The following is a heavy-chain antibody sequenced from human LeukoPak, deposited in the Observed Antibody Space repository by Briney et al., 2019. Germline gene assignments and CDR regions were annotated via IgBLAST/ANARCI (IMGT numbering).Heavy chain of an antibody. CDR1: GFTFSSYS. CDR2: ISSSSYI. D-gene: IGHD6-19*01. Sequence: PGGSLRLSCAASGFTFSSYSMNWVRQAPGKGLEWVSSISSSSYIYYADSVKGRFTISRGNAKNSLYLQMNSLRAEDTAVYYCCLLPRYSSGWFVDYWGQGTLVTVSS. CDR3: CLLPRYSSGWFVDY. V-gene: IGHV3-21*01. J-gene: IGHJ4*02.